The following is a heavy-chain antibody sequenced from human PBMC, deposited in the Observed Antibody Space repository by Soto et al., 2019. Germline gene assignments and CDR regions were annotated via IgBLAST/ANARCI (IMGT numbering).Heavy chain of an antibody. V-gene: IGHV5-51*01. Sequence: GESLKISCKGSGYSFTSYWIGWVRQMPGKGLEWMGIIYPGDSDTRYSPSFQGQVTISADKSISTAYLQWSSLKASDTAMYYCARVVPAAFDAFDIWGQGTMVTVSS. D-gene: IGHD2-2*01. CDR2: IYPGDSDT. CDR1: GYSFTSYW. CDR3: ARVVPAAFDAFDI. J-gene: IGHJ3*02.